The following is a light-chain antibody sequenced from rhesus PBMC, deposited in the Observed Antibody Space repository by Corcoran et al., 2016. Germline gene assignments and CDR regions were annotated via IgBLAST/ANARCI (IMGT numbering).Light chain of an antibody. CDR2: EAS. Sequence: DIQMTQSPSSLSASVGDRVTITCRASQGITNDLAWYQQKPGETPKLLIYEASSLQSGIPSRFSGRGSGTDFTLTISSLQSADFTTYYCQHYYSTPLTFGGETKVEIK. V-gene: IGKV1-25*01. J-gene: IGKJ4*01. CDR3: QHYYSTPLT. CDR1: QGITND.